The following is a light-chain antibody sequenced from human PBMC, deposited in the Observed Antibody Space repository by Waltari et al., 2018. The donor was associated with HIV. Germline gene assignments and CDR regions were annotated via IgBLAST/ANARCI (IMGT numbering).Light chain of an antibody. Sequence: YELTQPPSVSVSGGQTATITCSGHEWGNKYVCWYQQKPGHSPILVIYGDSKRPSGIPERFSGSNSGGTATLTISGTQAMDEADYYCQAWDSSAMVFGGGTKLTVL. CDR3: QAWDSSAMV. V-gene: IGLV3-1*01. CDR1: EWGNKY. J-gene: IGLJ2*01. CDR2: GDS.